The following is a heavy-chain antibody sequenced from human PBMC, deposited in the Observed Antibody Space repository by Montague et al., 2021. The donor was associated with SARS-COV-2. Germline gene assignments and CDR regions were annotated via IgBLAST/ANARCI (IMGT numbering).Heavy chain of an antibody. J-gene: IGHJ4*02. V-gene: IGHV3-33*01. CDR2: IWNDGSND. Sequence: SLRLSYAASGFIFSSYGMHWVRQAPGKGLEWVAHIWNDGSNDNYVDSVQGRFTISRDNFKYTLYLQMKSLRAEDTAIYYCARGSVGGYYFDYWGQGTLVTVSS. CDR1: GFIFSSYG. CDR3: ARGSVGGYYFDY. D-gene: IGHD1-26*01.